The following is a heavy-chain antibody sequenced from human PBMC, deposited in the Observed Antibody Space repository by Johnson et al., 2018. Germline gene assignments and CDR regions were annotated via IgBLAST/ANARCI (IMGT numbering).Heavy chain of an antibody. Sequence: QVQLLESGGGVVQPGRSLRLSCAASGFTFSNYGIHWVRQAPGKGLEWVGVIWHGGSKTDYADSVKGRFTISRDNSKNTVYLQMNSLRGNDTAVYYCAKFKLRGWFTGWFDPWGQGTLVTVSS. J-gene: IGHJ5*02. CDR1: GFTFSNYG. D-gene: IGHD6-19*01. V-gene: IGHV3-33*06. CDR3: AKFKLRGWFTGWFDP. CDR2: IWHGGSKT.